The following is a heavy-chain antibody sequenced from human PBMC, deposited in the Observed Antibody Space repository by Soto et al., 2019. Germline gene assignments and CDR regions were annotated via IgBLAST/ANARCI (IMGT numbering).Heavy chain of an antibody. CDR3: ARARIVVSGTIVDF. CDR1: GYSVTSGSY. J-gene: IGHJ4*02. Sequence: SETLSLTCTVSGYSVTSGSYWDCFRQPPEKGLDWIGSVYLSGHTYHNPSLMSRVTISIDTSKNQFSLKLTSVTAADTAVYYCARARIVVSGTIVDFWGLGTLVTVYS. V-gene: IGHV4-38-2*02. CDR2: VYLSGHT. D-gene: IGHD1-7*01.